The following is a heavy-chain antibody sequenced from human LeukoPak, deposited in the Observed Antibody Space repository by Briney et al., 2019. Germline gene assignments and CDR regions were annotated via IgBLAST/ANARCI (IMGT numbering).Heavy chain of an antibody. CDR1: GYTFTSYD. D-gene: IGHD5-18*01. CDR3: ARGQLWSPYYYYYMDV. Sequence: GASVKVSCKASGYTFTSYDINWVRQATGQGLEWMGWMNPNSGNTGCAQKFQGRVTMTRNTSISTAYMELSSLRSEDTAVYYCARGQLWSPYYYYYMDVWGKGTTVTVSS. J-gene: IGHJ6*03. CDR2: MNPNSGNT. V-gene: IGHV1-8*01.